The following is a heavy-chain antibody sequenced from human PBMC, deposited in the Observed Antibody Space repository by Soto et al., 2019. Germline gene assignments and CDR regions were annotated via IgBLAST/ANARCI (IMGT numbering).Heavy chain of an antibody. D-gene: IGHD6-13*01. Sequence: PSETRSLTSPSPVPSIISFTWNWVRQPAGKGPEWVGRLNIAGTINYNPSLKSRITMSMDTSKNQISLHLRSVTAADTAIYYCARDRGEYTSSWFWYFSHWGHGTLVTVSS. CDR3: ARDRGEYTSSWFWYFSH. CDR2: LNIAGTI. CDR1: VPSIISFT. V-gene: IGHV4-4*07. J-gene: IGHJ2*01.